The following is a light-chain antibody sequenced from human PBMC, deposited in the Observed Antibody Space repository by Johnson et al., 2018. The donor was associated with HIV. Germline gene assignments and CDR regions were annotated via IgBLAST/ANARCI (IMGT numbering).Light chain of an antibody. J-gene: IGLJ1*01. CDR1: SCDIGNNY. CDR2: DNN. V-gene: IGLV1-51*01. Sequence: QSVLTQPPSVSAAPGQKVTISCSGSSCDIGNNYVSCHQQFPGTAPKLLIYDNNKRPSGIPDRFSGSKSGTSATLGITGLQTGDEADYYGGPWDSGLSTGYVFGTGTKVTV. CDR3: GPWDSGLSTGYV.